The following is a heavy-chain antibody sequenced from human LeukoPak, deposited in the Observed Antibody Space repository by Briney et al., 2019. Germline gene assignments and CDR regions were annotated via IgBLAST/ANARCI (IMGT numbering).Heavy chain of an antibody. D-gene: IGHD5-24*01. CDR3: ARIEMATISSPTPVFDF. V-gene: IGHV4-59*01. Sequence: PETLSLTCTISGGTIRGYYWSWIRQPPGKGLEWIGYIYYGGSTNYNPSLKSRVTISVDMSKNQFSLMLSSVTAADTAVYYCARIEMATISSPTPVFDFWGQGSLVTVSS. CDR1: GGTIRGYY. J-gene: IGHJ4*02. CDR2: IYYGGST.